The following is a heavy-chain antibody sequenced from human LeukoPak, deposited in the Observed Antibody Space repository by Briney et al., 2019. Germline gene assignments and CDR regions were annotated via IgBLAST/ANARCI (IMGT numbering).Heavy chain of an antibody. Sequence: GASVKVSCKASGYTFTGYYMHWVRQAPGQGLEWMGWINPNSGGTNYAQKFQGRVTMTRDTSISTAYMELSRLRSDDTAVYYCARDLSSYDFWSGYYGFDYWGQGTLVTVSS. J-gene: IGHJ4*02. CDR3: ARDLSSYDFWSGYYGFDY. CDR1: GYTFTGYY. V-gene: IGHV1-2*02. CDR2: INPNSGGT. D-gene: IGHD3-3*01.